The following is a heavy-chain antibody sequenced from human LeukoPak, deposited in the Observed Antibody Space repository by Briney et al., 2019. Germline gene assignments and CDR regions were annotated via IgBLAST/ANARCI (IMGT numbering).Heavy chain of an antibody. CDR2: INHSAST. CDR3: ARGGAGTMVRGVIDY. D-gene: IGHD3-10*01. V-gene: IGHV4-34*01. J-gene: IGHJ4*02. Sequence: SETLSLTCAVHGRSFSGYFWRWVRQPPGKGLEWIGEINHSASTNYKPSLKSRVTISLDASRNQFSLKLSSVTAADTAVYYCARGGAGTMVRGVIDYWGQGTLVTVSS. CDR1: GRSFSGYF.